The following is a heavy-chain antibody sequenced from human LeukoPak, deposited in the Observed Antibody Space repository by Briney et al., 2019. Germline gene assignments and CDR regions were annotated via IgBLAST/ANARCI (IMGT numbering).Heavy chain of an antibody. Sequence: SETLSLTCTFSGGSISSSSYYWGWIRQPPGKGLEWIGSIYYSGSTYYNPSLKSRVTISVDTSKNQFSLKLSSVTAADTAVYYCAISRYSGSYYAVDYWGQGALVTVSS. D-gene: IGHD1-26*01. CDR1: GGSISSSSYY. V-gene: IGHV4-39*01. J-gene: IGHJ4*02. CDR3: AISRYSGSYYAVDY. CDR2: IYYSGST.